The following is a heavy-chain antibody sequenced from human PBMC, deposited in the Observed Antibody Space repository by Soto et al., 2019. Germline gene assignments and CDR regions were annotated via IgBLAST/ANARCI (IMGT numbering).Heavy chain of an antibody. D-gene: IGHD6-13*01. V-gene: IGHV4-34*01. CDR2: IDHSGSI. CDR1: GGSFSGYY. Sequence: PSETLSLTCAVYGGSFSGYYWSWIRQTPGKGLEWIGEIDHSGSIKYNPSLESRVSISLDTSRNQFSLKLSSVTAADSAVFYCATGGGAAPGTRGQGTLVTVSS. J-gene: IGHJ4*02. CDR3: ATGGGAAPGT.